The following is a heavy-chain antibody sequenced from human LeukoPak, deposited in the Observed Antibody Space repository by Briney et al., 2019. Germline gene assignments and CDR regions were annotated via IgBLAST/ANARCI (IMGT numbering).Heavy chain of an antibody. CDR1: GFTFSDFA. CDR3: AKVAHSASCGLFDS. CDR2: ISSNGGST. V-gene: IGHV3-23*01. J-gene: IGHJ4*02. Sequence: PGGSLRLSCAASGFTFSDFAMSWVRQTPGKGLQWVSAISSNGGSTYYADSVKGRFTVSRDMSTNTLYLQMNSLRAGDTAVYCCAKVAHSASCGLFDSWGQGALVTVSS. D-gene: IGHD1-26*01.